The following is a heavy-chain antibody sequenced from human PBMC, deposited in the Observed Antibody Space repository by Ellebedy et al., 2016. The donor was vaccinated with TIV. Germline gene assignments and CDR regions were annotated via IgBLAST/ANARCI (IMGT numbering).Heavy chain of an antibody. Sequence: MPSETLSLTCAVSGGSISSSNWWSWVRQAPGKGLEWIGDIYHSGSTNFNPSLKSRVTISVDKSKNHVSLKLNSVTAADTAVYYWARVRFRLVPSQYYYGLDVWGQGTTVTVSS. D-gene: IGHD3-3*01. CDR2: IYHSGST. CDR3: ARVRFRLVPSQYYYGLDV. CDR1: GGSISSSNW. J-gene: IGHJ6*01. V-gene: IGHV4-4*02.